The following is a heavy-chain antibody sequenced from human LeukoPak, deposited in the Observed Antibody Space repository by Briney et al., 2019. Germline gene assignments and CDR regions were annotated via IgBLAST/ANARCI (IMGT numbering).Heavy chain of an antibody. D-gene: IGHD6-19*01. V-gene: IGHV3-74*01. CDR2: INSDGSST. CDR1: GFTFSSYW. Sequence: GGSLRLSCAASGFTFSSYWMHWVRHAPGKGLVWVSRINSDGSSTSYADSVKGRFTISRDNAKNTLYLQMNSLRAEDTAVYYCARGPDEGSGWQGAHYYYYYGMDVWGQGTTVTVSS. CDR3: ARGPDEGSGWQGAHYYYYYGMDV. J-gene: IGHJ6*02.